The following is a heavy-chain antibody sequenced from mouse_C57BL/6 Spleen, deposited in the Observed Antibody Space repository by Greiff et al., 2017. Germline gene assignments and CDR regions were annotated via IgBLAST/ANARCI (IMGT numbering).Heavy chain of an antibody. J-gene: IGHJ4*01. D-gene: IGHD1-1*01. CDR3: ARKGISYESMDY. V-gene: IGHV1-50*01. CDR2: IDPSDSYT. CDR1: GYTFTSYW. Sequence: QVQLQQPGAELVKPGASVKLSCKASGYTFTSYWMQWVKQRPGQGLEWIGEIDPSDSYTNYNQKFKGKATLTVATSSSTSYMQLSSLTSEDSAVYYCARKGISYESMDYWGQGTSVTVSA.